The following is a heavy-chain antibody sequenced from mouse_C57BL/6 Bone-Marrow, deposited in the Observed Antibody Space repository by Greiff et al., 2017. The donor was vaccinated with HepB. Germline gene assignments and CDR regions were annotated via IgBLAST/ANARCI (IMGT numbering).Heavy chain of an antibody. CDR3: GPNYDDRSVDY. CDR1: GFTFSSYG. Sequence: EVKLVESGGDLVKPGGSLKLSCAASGFTFSSYGMSWVRQTPDKRLEWVATISSGGSYTYYPDSVKGRCTISRDNAKNTLYLQMSSLKSEDTAMCYCGPNYDDRSVDYGGQGTTLTVSS. J-gene: IGHJ2*01. D-gene: IGHD1-1*01. CDR2: ISSGGSYT. V-gene: IGHV5-6*01.